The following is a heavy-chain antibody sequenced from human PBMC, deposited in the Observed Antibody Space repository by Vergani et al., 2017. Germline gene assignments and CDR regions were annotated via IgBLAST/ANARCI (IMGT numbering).Heavy chain of an antibody. V-gene: IGHV3-20*04. CDR3: ARTPNYGDYASYYFDY. CDR1: GFTFDDYG. CDR2: INWNGGST. Sequence: EVQLVESGGGVVRPGGSLRLSCAASGFTFDDYGMSWVRQAPGKGLEWVSGINWNGGSTGYADSVKGRFTISRANAKNSLYLQMNSLRAEDTAWYYCARTPNYGDYASYYFDYWGQGTLVTVSS. D-gene: IGHD4-17*01. J-gene: IGHJ4*02.